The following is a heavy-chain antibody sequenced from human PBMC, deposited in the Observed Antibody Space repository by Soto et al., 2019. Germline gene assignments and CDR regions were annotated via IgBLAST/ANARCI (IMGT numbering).Heavy chain of an antibody. D-gene: IGHD5-12*01. CDR1: GFTCSSYA. Sequence: GGSLRLSCAASGFTCSSYAMSWVRQAPGKGLEWVSAISGSGGSTYYADSVKGRFTISRDNSKNTLYLQMNSLRAEDTAVYYCAKDRWTPIVATITGPFDYWGQGTLVTVSS. CDR2: ISGSGGST. CDR3: AKDRWTPIVATITGPFDY. V-gene: IGHV3-23*01. J-gene: IGHJ4*02.